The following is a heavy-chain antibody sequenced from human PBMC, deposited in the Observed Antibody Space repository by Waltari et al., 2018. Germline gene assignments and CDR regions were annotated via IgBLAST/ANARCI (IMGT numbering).Heavy chain of an antibody. CDR1: GFTVRSHH. V-gene: IGHV3-66*02. CDR2: IYDAGST. D-gene: IGHD5-18*01. Sequence: EVQLVESGGGLVHPGGSLRLSGAASGFTVRSHHMSWVRKAPGKGLEWVSLIYDAGSTYYPDSVRGRFTISRDNSKNTVHLQMNSLRVEDTAIYYCARARDEETAMVYFDRWGQGTLVSVSS. J-gene: IGHJ4*02. CDR3: ARARDEETAMVYFDR.